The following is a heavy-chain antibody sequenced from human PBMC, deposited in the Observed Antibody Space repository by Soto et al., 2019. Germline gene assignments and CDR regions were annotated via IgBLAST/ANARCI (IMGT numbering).Heavy chain of an antibody. CDR2: IYHSGST. CDR1: GGSISGSNW. J-gene: IGHJ5*02. V-gene: IGHV4-4*02. Sequence: SETLSLTCAVSGGSISGSNWWSGVRQPPGKGLEWIGEIYHSGSTNYNPSLKSRVTISVDKSKNQFSLKLSSVTAADTAVYYCARVGLLWFGESHFDPWGQGTLVTVSS. CDR3: ARVGLLWFGESHFDP. D-gene: IGHD3-10*01.